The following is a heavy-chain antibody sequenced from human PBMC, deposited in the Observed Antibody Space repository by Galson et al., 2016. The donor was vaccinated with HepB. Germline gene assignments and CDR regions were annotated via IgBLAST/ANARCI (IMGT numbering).Heavy chain of an antibody. CDR1: GFIFSSYS. Sequence: SLRLSCAASGFIFSSYSMSWVRQAPGKGLEWLSYISGRSRSIYYADSVKGRFIISRDNAKNSLHLQMNSLRDEDTAVYYCARGRASYGYSWFDPWGQGTLVTVSS. V-gene: IGHV3-48*02. D-gene: IGHD5-18*01. J-gene: IGHJ5*02. CDR2: ISGRSRSI. CDR3: ARGRASYGYSWFDP.